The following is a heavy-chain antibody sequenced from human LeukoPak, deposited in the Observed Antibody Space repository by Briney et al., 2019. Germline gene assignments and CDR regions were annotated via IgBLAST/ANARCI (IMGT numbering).Heavy chain of an antibody. CDR2: IRYDGSNK. CDR3: AKDDYYDTSGYRD. J-gene: IGHJ4*02. V-gene: IGHV3-30*02. D-gene: IGHD3-22*01. Sequence: GGSLRLSCAASGFTFSSYGMHWVRQAPGKGLEWVAFIRYDGSNKYYADSVKGRFTISRDNSKNTLYLQMNSLRAEDTAVYYCAKDDYYDTSGYRDWGQGTLVTVSS. CDR1: GFTFSSYG.